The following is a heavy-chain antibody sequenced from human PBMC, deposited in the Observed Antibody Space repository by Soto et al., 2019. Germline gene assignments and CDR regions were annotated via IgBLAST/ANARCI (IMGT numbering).Heavy chain of an antibody. D-gene: IGHD6-6*01. Sequence: GGSLRLSCAASGFTFSSYAMSWVRQAPGKGLEWVSAISGSGGSTYYADSVKGRFTISRDNSKNTLYLQMNSLRAEDTAVYYCAKYSSCGPDYYYGMDVWGQGTTVTVSS. CDR1: GFTFSSYA. J-gene: IGHJ6*02. CDR3: AKYSSCGPDYYYGMDV. V-gene: IGHV3-23*01. CDR2: ISGSGGST.